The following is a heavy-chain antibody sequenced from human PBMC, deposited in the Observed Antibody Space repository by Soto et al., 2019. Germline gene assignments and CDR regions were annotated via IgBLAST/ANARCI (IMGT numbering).Heavy chain of an antibody. CDR3: ARRDGGYSYGVDY. CDR2: INPSGGST. D-gene: IGHD5-18*01. CDR1: GYTFTSYY. Sequence: ASVKVSCKTSGYTFTSYYIHWVRQAPGQGLEWMGIINPSGGSTSYAQKLQGRVTMTRDTSTSTVYMELSSLRSEDTAVYYCARRDGGYSYGVDYWGQGTLVTVSS. V-gene: IGHV1-46*01. J-gene: IGHJ4*02.